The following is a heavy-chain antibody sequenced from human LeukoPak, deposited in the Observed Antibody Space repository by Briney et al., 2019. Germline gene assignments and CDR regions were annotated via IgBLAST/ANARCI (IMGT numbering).Heavy chain of an antibody. CDR2: INQDGSDK. J-gene: IGHJ4*02. CDR1: GFTFSSYW. CDR3: ARDPGRTDH. V-gene: IGHV3-7*01. Sequence: GGSLRLSCAASGFTFSSYWMSWVRLAPGKGLEWVANINQDGSDKYYVDSVKGRFTISRDNAKNSLYLQMNSLRVEDTAVYYCARDPGRTDHWGQGTLVTVSS.